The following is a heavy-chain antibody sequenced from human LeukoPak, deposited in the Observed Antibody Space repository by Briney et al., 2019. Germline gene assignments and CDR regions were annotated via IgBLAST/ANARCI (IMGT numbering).Heavy chain of an antibody. CDR1: GYSFIKFG. V-gene: IGHV1-3*01. CDR3: ARGPRAAADDY. Sequence: GAFVKVSCKASGYSFIKFGLNWGRPAPGPRAGGMGWINAGNGNTKYSQKFQGRVTITRDTSASTAYMELSSLRSEDTAVYYCARGPRAAADDYWGQGTLVTVSS. CDR2: INAGNGNT. J-gene: IGHJ4*02. D-gene: IGHD6-13*01.